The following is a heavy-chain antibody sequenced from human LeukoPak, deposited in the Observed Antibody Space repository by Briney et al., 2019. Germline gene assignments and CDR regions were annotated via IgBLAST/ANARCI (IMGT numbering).Heavy chain of an antibody. Sequence: PGGSLRLFCAASGFTFSSYAMSWVRQAPGKGLEWVSAISGSGGSTYYADSVKGRFTISRDNSKNTLYLQMNSLRAEDTAVYYCATSIVGATVQVDYWGQGTLVTVSS. J-gene: IGHJ4*02. D-gene: IGHD1-26*01. V-gene: IGHV3-23*01. CDR1: GFTFSSYA. CDR2: ISGSGGST. CDR3: ATSIVGATVQVDY.